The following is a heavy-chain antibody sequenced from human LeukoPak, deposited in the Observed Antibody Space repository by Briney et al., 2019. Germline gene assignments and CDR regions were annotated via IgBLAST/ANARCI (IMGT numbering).Heavy chain of an antibody. Sequence: GGSLRLSCAASGFTFSSYDMHWVRQATGKGLEWVSAIGTAGDTYYPGSVKGRFTISRDNSKNTLYLQMNSLRAEDTAVYYCAKDQGIVVVPAAMAYDAFDIWGQGTMVTVSS. J-gene: IGHJ3*02. CDR3: AKDQGIVVVPAAMAYDAFDI. V-gene: IGHV3-13*01. CDR1: GFTFSSYD. CDR2: IGTAGDT. D-gene: IGHD2-2*01.